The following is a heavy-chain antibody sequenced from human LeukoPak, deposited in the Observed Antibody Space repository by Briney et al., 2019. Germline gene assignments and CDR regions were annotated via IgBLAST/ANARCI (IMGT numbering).Heavy chain of an antibody. CDR1: GYSISSGYY. D-gene: IGHD3-9*01. Sequence: PSETLSLTCAVSGYSISSGYYWGWMRQPTGKGLEWIGSIYHSGSTYYNPSLKSRVTISVDTSKNQFSLKLSSVTAADTAVYYCAREETYYDILTGPSGGMDVWGKGTTVTVSS. CDR2: IYHSGST. J-gene: IGHJ6*04. CDR3: AREETYYDILTGPSGGMDV. V-gene: IGHV4-38-2*02.